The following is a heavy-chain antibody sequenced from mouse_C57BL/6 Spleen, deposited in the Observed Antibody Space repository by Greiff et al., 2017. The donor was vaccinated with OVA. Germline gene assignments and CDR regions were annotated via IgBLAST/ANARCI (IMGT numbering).Heavy chain of an antibody. CDR2: IDPETGGT. Sequence: QVQLKQSGAELVRPGASVTLSCKASGYTFTDSEMHWVKQTPVHGLEWIGAIDPETGGTAYNQKFKGKAILTADKSSSTAYMELRSLTSEDSAVYYWTRDYYGSIFAYWGQGTLVTVSA. CDR1: GYTFTDSE. J-gene: IGHJ3*01. V-gene: IGHV1-15*01. CDR3: TRDYYGSIFAY. D-gene: IGHD1-1*01.